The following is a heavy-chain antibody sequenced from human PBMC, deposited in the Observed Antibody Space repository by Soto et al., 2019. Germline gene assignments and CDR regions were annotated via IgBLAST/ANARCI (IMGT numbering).Heavy chain of an antibody. D-gene: IGHD2-21*02. V-gene: IGHV4-4*07. CDR1: GGSINDHY. CDR3: GRNSDIVETGTAFDS. CDR2: IYSSGTT. Sequence: SETLSLTCSVPGGSINDHYWSWIRLAAGRRLQWVGRIYSSGTTNYNPSLKSRVRMSVDPDRNSFSLRFDSVTAADTAVYYCGRNSDIVETGTAFDSSCRGVVVSVSS. J-gene: IGHJ4*02.